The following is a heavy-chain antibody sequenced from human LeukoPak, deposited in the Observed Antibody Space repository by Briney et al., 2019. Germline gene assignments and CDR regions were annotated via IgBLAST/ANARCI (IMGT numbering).Heavy chain of an antibody. D-gene: IGHD3-10*01. CDR2: MHYSGDT. CDR1: GGSISSFF. CDR3: ARASPRERNLLWFGEAPSYYYYGMDV. V-gene: IGHV4-59*01. J-gene: IGHJ6*02. Sequence: PSETLSLTCTVSGGSISSFFWSWIRQPPGKGLEWIGSMHYSGDTKYNPSLKSRVTISVDTSKNQFSLKLSSVTAADTAVYYCARASPRERNLLWFGEAPSYYYYGMDVWGQGTTVTVSS.